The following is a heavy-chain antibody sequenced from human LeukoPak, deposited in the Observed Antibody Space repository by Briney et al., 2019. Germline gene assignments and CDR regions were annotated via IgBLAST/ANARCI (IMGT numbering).Heavy chain of an antibody. Sequence: ASVKVSCKASGYTFTGYYMNWVRQSPGQRLEWMGRINPNSGGTNHAQKFQARVTMTRDPSTSTAYMELSRLRSDDSAVYYCARDASGVGDLNWGQGNLVTVSS. J-gene: IGHJ4*02. CDR3: ARDASGVGDLN. D-gene: IGHD2-8*01. CDR1: GYTFTGYY. CDR2: INPNSGGT. V-gene: IGHV1-2*06.